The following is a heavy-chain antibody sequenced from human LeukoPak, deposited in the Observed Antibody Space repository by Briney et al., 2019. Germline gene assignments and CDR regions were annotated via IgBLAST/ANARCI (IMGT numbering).Heavy chain of an antibody. CDR2: IRYDGSNK. CDR3: AKERDTAMVTIDY. J-gene: IGHJ4*02. Sequence: GGSLRLSCAASGFTFSSYGMHWVRQAPGKGLEWVAFIRYDGSNKYYADSVKGRFTISRDNSKNTLYLQMNSLRAEDTVVYYCAKERDTAMVTIDYWGQGTLVTVSS. V-gene: IGHV3-30*02. CDR1: GFTFSSYG. D-gene: IGHD5-18*01.